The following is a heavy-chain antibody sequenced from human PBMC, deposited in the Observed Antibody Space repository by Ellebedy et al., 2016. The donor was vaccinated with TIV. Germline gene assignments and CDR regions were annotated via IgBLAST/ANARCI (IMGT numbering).Heavy chain of an antibody. CDR3: ARRAYNGSLWGGMDV. Sequence: GGSLRLXXKASGYTFTNYWIGWVRQVPGKGLEWTGLIYPSDSDTRVSPSFQGRVTMSADKSITTAYLQWSNLKVSDTAIYYCARRAYNGSLWGGMDVWGQGTSVTVSS. J-gene: IGHJ6*02. CDR1: GYTFTNYW. D-gene: IGHD3-10*01. V-gene: IGHV5-51*01. CDR2: IYPSDSDT.